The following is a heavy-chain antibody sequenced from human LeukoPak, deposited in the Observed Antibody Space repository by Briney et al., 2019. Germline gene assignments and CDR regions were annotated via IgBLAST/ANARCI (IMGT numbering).Heavy chain of an antibody. CDR2: IIPIFGTA. D-gene: IGHD3-16*01. CDR1: GGTFSSYA. Sequence: SVKVSCKASGGTFSSYAISWARQAPGQGLEWMGGIIPIFGTANYAQKFQGRVTITADESTSTAYMELSSLRSEDTAVYYCARVGIMITFGGVKWFDPWGQGTLVTVSS. CDR3: ARVGIMITFGGVKWFDP. V-gene: IGHV1-69*13. J-gene: IGHJ5*02.